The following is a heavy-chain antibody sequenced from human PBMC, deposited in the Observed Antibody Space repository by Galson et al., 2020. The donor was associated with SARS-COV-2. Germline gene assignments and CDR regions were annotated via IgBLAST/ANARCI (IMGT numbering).Heavy chain of an antibody. Sequence: ETSETLSLTCPASGGSISINSYYWDWLRQPTGNDLEWLGTIYYTGSTSYNPSLKSRLTISVDTSKNQFSLHLSSVTAADTAVYSCARRIHDGSGHHYFDYWGQGTLVTVSS. J-gene: IGHJ4*02. CDR1: GGSISINSYY. CDR3: ARRIHDGSGHHYFDY. V-gene: IGHV4-39*01. CDR2: IYYTGST. D-gene: IGHD3-22*01.